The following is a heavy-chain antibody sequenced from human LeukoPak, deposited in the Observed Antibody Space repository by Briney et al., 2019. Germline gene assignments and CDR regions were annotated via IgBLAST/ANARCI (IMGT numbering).Heavy chain of an antibody. CDR1: GYTFTDSY. CDR3: ARDLEYISSC. V-gene: IGHV1-2*02. J-gene: IGHJ4*02. CDR2: INPNSGAT. D-gene: IGHD6-13*01. Sequence: ASVKVSCKASGYTFTDSYMHWVRQPPGQGLEWMGWINPNSGATNYAQKYRGRVSMTRDTSISTAYMEVSRLRSDDTAVYYCARDLEYISSCWGQGTLVTVSS.